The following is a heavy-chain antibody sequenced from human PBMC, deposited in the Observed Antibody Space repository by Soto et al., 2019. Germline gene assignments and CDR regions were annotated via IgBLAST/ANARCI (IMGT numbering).Heavy chain of an antibody. J-gene: IGHJ4*02. CDR1: GGTFSSYT. D-gene: IGHD1-1*01. V-gene: IGHV1-69*02. CDR2: IIPILGIA. CDR3: ARRGTEEGYKWDY. Sequence: KKPGSSVKVSCKASGGTFSSYTISWVRQAPGQGLEWMGRIIPILGIANYAQKFQGRVTITADKATSTAYLELSSLRSEDTAVYYCARRGTEEGYKWDYWGQGTLVTVSS.